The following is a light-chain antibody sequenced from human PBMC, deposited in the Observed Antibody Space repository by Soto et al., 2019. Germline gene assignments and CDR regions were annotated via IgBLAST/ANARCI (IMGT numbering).Light chain of an antibody. J-gene: IGKJ1*01. CDR3: QQYNNWPPDRT. Sequence: EIVMTQSPATLSVSPGERATLSCRASQSVGSNLAWYQQKPGQAPRLLIYGASTRATGIPARFSGSGSGTAFPLTISSLQSEDFAIYSCQQYNNWPPDRTFGQGTKVEIK. V-gene: IGKV3-15*01. CDR2: GAS. CDR1: QSVGSN.